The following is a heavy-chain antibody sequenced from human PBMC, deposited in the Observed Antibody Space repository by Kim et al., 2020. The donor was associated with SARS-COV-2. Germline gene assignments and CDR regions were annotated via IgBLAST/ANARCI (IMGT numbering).Heavy chain of an antibody. J-gene: IGHJ5*02. V-gene: IGHV3-23*01. CDR2: ISGSGGST. Sequence: GGSLRLSCAASGFTFSSYAMSWVRQAPGKGLEWVSAISGSGGSTYYADSVKGRFTISRDNSKNTLYLQMNSLRAEDTAVYYCATSQIPGKYSSGGNWFDPWGQGTLVTVSS. D-gene: IGHD6-25*01. CDR3: ATSQIPGKYSSGGNWFDP. CDR1: GFTFSSYA.